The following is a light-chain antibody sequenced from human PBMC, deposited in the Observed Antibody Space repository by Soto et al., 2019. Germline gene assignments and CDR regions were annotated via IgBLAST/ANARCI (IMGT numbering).Light chain of an antibody. CDR1: QTVLSN. V-gene: IGKV3-15*01. Sequence: EIVITQSPATLSVSPGERATLSCRASQTVLSNLAWYQQKPGQAPRLLIYGASTRATGIPARFSGSGSGTEFTLTISSLQSEDFAVYYCQQYNNWPITFGQGTRLEIK. CDR3: QQYNNWPIT. CDR2: GAS. J-gene: IGKJ5*01.